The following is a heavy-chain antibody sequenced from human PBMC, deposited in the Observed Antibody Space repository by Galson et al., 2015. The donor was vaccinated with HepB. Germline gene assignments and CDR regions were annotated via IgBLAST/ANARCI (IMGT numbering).Heavy chain of an antibody. J-gene: IGHJ4*02. Sequence: PALVKPTQTLMLTCTLSGFSITTNGVGVGWIRQPPGKALEWLAFIYWDDDKRFNPSLRSRLTITKDTSKNEVVLTMTNMDPEDTATYYCAHRHTSMSYNWNGGYFDYWGQGTLVTVSS. CDR2: IYWDDDK. V-gene: IGHV2-5*02. CDR3: AHRHTSMSYNWNGGYFDY. D-gene: IGHD1-1*01. CDR1: GFSITTNGVG.